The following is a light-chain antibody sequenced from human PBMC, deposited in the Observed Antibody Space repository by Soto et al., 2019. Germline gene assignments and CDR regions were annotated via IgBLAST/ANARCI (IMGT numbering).Light chain of an antibody. J-gene: IGLJ2*01. CDR1: SGSVSTGYY. CDR2: STN. Sequence: QTVVTQEPSFSVSPGGTVTLTCGLSSGSVSTGYYPSWYQQTPGQAPRTLIYSTNTRSSGVPDRFSGGILGNKAALTITGAQADDESDYYCVLYMGSGISVFGGGTKVTVL. V-gene: IGLV8-61*01. CDR3: VLYMGSGISV.